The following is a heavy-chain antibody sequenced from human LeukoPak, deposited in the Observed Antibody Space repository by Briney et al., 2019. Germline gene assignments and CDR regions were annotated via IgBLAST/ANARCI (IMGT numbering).Heavy chain of an antibody. Sequence: GGSLRLSCAASGFTFSSYGMSWVRQAPGKGLEWGSAISGSGGSTYYADSVKGRFTISRDNSKNTLYLQMNSLRAEDTAVYYCAKWDTYYDSSGYYFYWGQGTLVTVSS. CDR3: AKWDTYYDSSGYYFY. V-gene: IGHV3-23*01. J-gene: IGHJ4*02. CDR2: ISGSGGST. CDR1: GFTFSSYG. D-gene: IGHD3-22*01.